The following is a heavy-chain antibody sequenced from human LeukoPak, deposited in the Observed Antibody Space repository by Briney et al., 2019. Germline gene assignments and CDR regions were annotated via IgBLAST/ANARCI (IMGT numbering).Heavy chain of an antibody. V-gene: IGHV3-74*01. CDR2: INSDGNTT. D-gene: IGHD5-18*01. CDR3: ARVRWDTVMGFDY. CDR1: GFTSSKYW. Sequence: GGALRVSCAAPGFTSSKYWMYWVRHAPGEGLVWVSHINSDGNTTNYAASVKGRFTISRDNANTPLYLQINSLRAEDTALYYCARVRWDTVMGFDYWGQGTLVIVSS. J-gene: IGHJ4*02.